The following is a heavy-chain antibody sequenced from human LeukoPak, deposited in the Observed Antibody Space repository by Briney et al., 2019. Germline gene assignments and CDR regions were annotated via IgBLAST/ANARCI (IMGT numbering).Heavy chain of an antibody. Sequence: SQTLSLTCTVSGGSLSPYYWSWIRQSPGKGLEWIGYISYSGSTNSHPSLKSRVTISVDMSKPQFYLELSSVTAADTAVYYCVRGPYGASISKWFDPWGQGTQVIVSP. CDR1: GGSLSPYY. V-gene: IGHV4-59*12. CDR2: ISYSGST. D-gene: IGHD4/OR15-4a*01. J-gene: IGHJ5*02. CDR3: VRGPYGASISKWFDP.